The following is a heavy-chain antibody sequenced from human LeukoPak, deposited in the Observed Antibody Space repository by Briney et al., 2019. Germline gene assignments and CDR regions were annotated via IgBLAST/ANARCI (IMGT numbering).Heavy chain of an antibody. CDR2: IKEDESEK. V-gene: IGHV3-7*01. J-gene: IGHJ3*02. CDR3: ANEGGGAFDI. CDR1: GFTFSSYW. Sequence: GGSLRLSCAASGFTFSSYWMSWVRQAPGKGLEWVANIKEDESEKYYVDSVKGRFTISRDNAKSSLYLQMNSLRAEDTAIYYCANEGGGAFDIWGQGTMVTVSS.